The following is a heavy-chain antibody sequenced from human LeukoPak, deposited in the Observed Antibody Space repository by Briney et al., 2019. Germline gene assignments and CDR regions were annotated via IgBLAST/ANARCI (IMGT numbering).Heavy chain of an antibody. CDR3: ARDRSYYDSSGYSYPFDY. Sequence: GASVKVSCKASGGTFSSYAISWVRQAPGQGLEWMGGIIPIFGTANYAQKFQGRVTITADESTSTAYMELSSLRSEDTAVYYCARDRSYYDSSGYSYPFDYWGQGTLVTVSS. CDR2: IIPIFGTA. V-gene: IGHV1-69*13. CDR1: GGTFSSYA. J-gene: IGHJ4*02. D-gene: IGHD3-22*01.